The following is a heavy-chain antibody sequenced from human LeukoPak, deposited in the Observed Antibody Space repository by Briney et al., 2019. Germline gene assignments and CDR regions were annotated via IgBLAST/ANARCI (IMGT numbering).Heavy chain of an antibody. CDR3: ATFLYGDYDY. D-gene: IGHD4-17*01. V-gene: IGHV1-2*02. CDR1: GYTFTGYY. CDR2: INPNSGGT. Sequence: ASVKVSCKASGYTFTGYYMHWVRQAPGQGLEWMGWINPNSGGTIYAQKFQGRVTMTEDTSTDTAYMELSSLRSEDTAVYYCATFLYGDYDYWGQGTLVTVSS. J-gene: IGHJ4*02.